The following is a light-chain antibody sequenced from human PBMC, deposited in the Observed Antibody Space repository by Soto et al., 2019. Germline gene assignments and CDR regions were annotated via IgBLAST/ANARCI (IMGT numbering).Light chain of an antibody. Sequence: VLTQSPVTLSLSPGERATLSCSASQSFRGLLAWYQQKPGQAPRLLIYDAYNRATGIPPRFSGSGSGTDCTLNISILEPEDSAVYDCQRRHMCPIPFGQGTRLEIK. V-gene: IGKV3-11*01. CDR1: QSFRGL. CDR3: QRRHMCPIP. CDR2: DAY. J-gene: IGKJ5*01.